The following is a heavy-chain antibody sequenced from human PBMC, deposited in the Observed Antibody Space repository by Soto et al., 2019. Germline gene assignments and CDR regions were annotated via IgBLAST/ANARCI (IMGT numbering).Heavy chain of an antibody. V-gene: IGHV4-4*07. CDR1: GGSISGFY. J-gene: IGHJ5*02. CDR2: IYATGTT. Sequence: SETLSLTCSVSGGSISGFYWRWIRKSAGKGLEWIGRIYATGTTDYNPSLKSRVMLSVDTSKKQFSLKLRSVTAADTAVYYCVRDGTKTLRDWFDPWGQGISVTVSS. D-gene: IGHD1-1*01. CDR3: VRDGTKTLRDWFDP.